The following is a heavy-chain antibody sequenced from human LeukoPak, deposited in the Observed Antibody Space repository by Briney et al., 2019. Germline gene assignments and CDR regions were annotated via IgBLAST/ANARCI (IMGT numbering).Heavy chain of an antibody. CDR1: GGSISSYY. CDR3: ASFTKVAAAGDY. Sequence: SETLSLTCTVSGGSISSYYWSWIRQPPGKGLEWIGYIYYSGSTNYNPSLKSRATISVDTSKNQFSLKLSSVTAADTAVYYCASFTKVAAAGDYWGQGTLVTVFS. CDR2: IYYSGST. D-gene: IGHD6-13*01. V-gene: IGHV4-59*12. J-gene: IGHJ4*02.